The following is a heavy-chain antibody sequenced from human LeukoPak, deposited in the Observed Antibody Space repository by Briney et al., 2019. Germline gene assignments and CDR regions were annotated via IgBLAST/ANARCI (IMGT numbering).Heavy chain of an antibody. Sequence: PGGSLRLSCAASGFTFSSYSMSWVRQAPGKGLEWVSIFRGSDGSTYYADSVKGRFTISRDISKNTLYLQMNSLRAEDTAVYYCAKLYYLSPSLSVELTYFDYWGQGTLVTVSS. CDR1: GFTFSSYS. V-gene: IGHV3-23*01. CDR2: FRGSDGST. J-gene: IGHJ4*02. D-gene: IGHD2-2*01. CDR3: AKLYYLSPSLSVELTYFDY.